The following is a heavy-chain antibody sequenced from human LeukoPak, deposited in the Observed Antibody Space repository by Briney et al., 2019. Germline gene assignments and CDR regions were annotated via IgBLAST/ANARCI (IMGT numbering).Heavy chain of an antibody. CDR1: GFTVSTNY. D-gene: IGHD3-9*01. Sequence: PGGSLRLSCAASGFTVSTNYMSWVRQAPGKGLEWVAVIYSGGSTPYADSVKGRFTISRDNSKNTLYLQMNSLRAEDTAVYYCVREALKNWFDPWGQGTLVTVSS. CDR3: VREALKNWFDP. CDR2: IYSGGST. V-gene: IGHV3-66*02. J-gene: IGHJ5*02.